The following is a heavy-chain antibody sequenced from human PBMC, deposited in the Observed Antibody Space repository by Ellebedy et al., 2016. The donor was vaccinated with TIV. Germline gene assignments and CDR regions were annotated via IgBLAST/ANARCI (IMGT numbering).Heavy chain of an antibody. CDR1: GFTFSSYS. Sequence: GESLKISXAASGFTFSSYSMNWVRQAPGKGLEWVSSISSSSSYIYYADSVKGRFTISRDNAKNSLYLQMNSLRAEDTAVYYCASVGGMVRGVTAYVVDYWGQGTLVTVSS. V-gene: IGHV3-21*01. CDR3: ASVGGMVRGVTAYVVDY. D-gene: IGHD3-10*01. CDR2: ISSSSSYI. J-gene: IGHJ4*02.